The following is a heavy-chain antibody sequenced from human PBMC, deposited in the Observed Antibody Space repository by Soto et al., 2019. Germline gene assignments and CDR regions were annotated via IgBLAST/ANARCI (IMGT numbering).Heavy chain of an antibody. J-gene: IGHJ4*02. D-gene: IGHD1-26*01. V-gene: IGHV1-69*01. CDR2: ISPIFGTP. CDR1: GGTFSSYT. CDR3: ARVVVGSRLSLDY. Sequence: QVQLVQSGAEVKKPGSSVTVSCKASGGTFSSYTISWVRQAPGQGLEWMAGISPIFGTPIYAQKFQDRVTITADDSNMTAYMEMNRLSSEDTAVYYCARVVVGSRLSLDYWGQGTLVTISS.